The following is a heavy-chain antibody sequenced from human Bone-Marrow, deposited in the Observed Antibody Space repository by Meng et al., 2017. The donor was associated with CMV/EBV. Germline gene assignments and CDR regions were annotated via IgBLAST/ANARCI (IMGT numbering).Heavy chain of an antibody. CDR3: ARDGAPYYDFWSGFSYGMDV. V-gene: IGHV3-11*04. CDR2: ISSSSSTI. J-gene: IGHJ6*02. Sequence: GESLKISCAASGFTFSDYYMSWIRQAPGKGLEWVSYISSSSSTIYYADSVKGRFTISRDNAKNSLYLQMNSLRAEDTAVYYCARDGAPYYDFWSGFSYGMDVWGQGTTVTVFS. D-gene: IGHD3-3*01. CDR1: GFTFSDYY.